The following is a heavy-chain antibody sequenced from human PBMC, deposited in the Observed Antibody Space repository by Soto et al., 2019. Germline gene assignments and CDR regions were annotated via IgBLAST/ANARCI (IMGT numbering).Heavy chain of an antibody. CDR1: GFTFSNAW. J-gene: IGHJ6*03. Sequence: PGGSLRLSCAASGFTFSNAWMSWVRQAPGKGLEWVGRIKSKTDGGTTDYAAPVKGRFTISRDDSKNTLYLQMNSLKTEDTAVYYCTTDLARTAPYYYYYMDVWGKGTTVTVSS. V-gene: IGHV3-15*01. CDR2: IKSKTDGGTT. CDR3: TTDLARTAPYYYYYMDV. D-gene: IGHD2-21*02.